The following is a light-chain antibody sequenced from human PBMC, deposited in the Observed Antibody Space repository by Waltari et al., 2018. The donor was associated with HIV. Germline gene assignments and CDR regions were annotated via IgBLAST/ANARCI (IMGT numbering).Light chain of an antibody. V-gene: IGLV2-8*01. CDR1: SSAVGRYDH. CDR2: EVN. Sequence: QSALTQPPSASGSLGQSVTISCTGSSSAVGRYDHVSWYQQPPGKAPQLLIFEVNKRPSGVPDRFSGSKSGNTASLTVSGLQAEDEAEYSCSSYAGINPVIFGGGTTLTVL. J-gene: IGLJ2*01. CDR3: SSYAGINPVI.